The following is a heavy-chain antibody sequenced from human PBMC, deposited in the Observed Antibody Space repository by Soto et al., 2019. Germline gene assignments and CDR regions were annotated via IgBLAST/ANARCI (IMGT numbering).Heavy chain of an antibody. V-gene: IGHV3-23*01. CDR2: ISGSGGST. D-gene: IGHD2-21*01. J-gene: IGHJ5*02. Sequence: PGGSLRLSCAASGFTFSSYAMSWDRQAPGKGPEWVSAISGSGGSTYYADSVKGRFTISRDNSKNTLYLQMNSLRAEDTAVYYCVGLQNNYGGKGTWGQGSLVTVSS. CDR1: GFTFSSYA. CDR3: VGLQNNYGGKGT.